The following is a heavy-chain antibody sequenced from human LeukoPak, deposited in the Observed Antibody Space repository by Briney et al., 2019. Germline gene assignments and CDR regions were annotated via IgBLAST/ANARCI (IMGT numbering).Heavy chain of an antibody. CDR2: IIPILGIA. Sequence: SVKVSCKASGGTFSSYAISWVRQAPGQGLEWMGRIIPILGIANYAQKFQGRVTITADKSTSTAYMELSSLRSEDTAVYYCARDGNYYDTSGYYRNFDYWGQGTLVTVSS. CDR3: ARDGNYYDTSGYYRNFDY. V-gene: IGHV1-69*04. J-gene: IGHJ4*02. D-gene: IGHD3-22*01. CDR1: GGTFSSYA.